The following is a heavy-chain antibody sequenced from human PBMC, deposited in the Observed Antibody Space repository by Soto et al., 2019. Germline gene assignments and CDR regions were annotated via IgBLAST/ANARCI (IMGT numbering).Heavy chain of an antibody. V-gene: IGHV1-8*01. J-gene: IGHJ5*02. CDR3: AALLWFGDRNGGWFDP. CDR1: RYTFTSYD. CDR2: TNPNSGNT. Sequence: AAVKVSCKAXRYTFTSYDINLLRHSAGRGLEYLGWTNPNSGNTGYAQKFQGRVTMTEDTSTDTAYMELSSLRSEDTAVYYCAALLWFGDRNGGWFDPWGQGTLVTVSS. D-gene: IGHD3-10*01.